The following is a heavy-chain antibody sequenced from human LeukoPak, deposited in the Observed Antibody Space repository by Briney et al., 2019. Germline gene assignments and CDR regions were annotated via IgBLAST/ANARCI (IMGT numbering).Heavy chain of an antibody. D-gene: IGHD5-18*01. CDR2: ISSSSYI. Sequence: GGSLRLSCAASGFTFSSYSMNWVRQAPGKGLEWVSSISSSSYICYADSVKGRFTISRDNAKNSLYLQMNSLRAEDTAVYYCARGRGYSSLRGYYYYMDVWGKGTTVTVSS. V-gene: IGHV3-21*01. CDR1: GFTFSSYS. CDR3: ARGRGYSSLRGYYYYMDV. J-gene: IGHJ6*03.